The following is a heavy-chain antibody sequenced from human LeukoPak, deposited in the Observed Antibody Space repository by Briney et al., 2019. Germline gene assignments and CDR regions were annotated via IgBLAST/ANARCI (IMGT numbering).Heavy chain of an antibody. CDR3: AKEQYCSGGSCFY. V-gene: IGHV3-9*01. D-gene: IGHD2-15*01. Sequence: PGGSLRLSCAASGFTFDDYAMHWVRQAPGKGLEWVSGISWNSGSIGYADSVKGRFTISRDSAKNSLYLQMNSLRAEDTALYYCAKEQYCSGGSCFYWGQGTLVTVSS. CDR1: GFTFDDYA. CDR2: ISWNSGSI. J-gene: IGHJ4*02.